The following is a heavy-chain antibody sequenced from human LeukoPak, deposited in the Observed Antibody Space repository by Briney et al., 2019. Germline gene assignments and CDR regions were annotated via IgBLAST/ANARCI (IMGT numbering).Heavy chain of an antibody. CDR3: ARHLSGDDI. J-gene: IGHJ3*02. V-gene: IGHV3-53*01. Sequence: PGGSLRLSCAASGFIVSSNYMSWVRQAPGKGLEWVSTIYSGGSTYYADSVKGRFTISRDNSKNTLYLQMNSLRAEDTAVYYCARHLSGDDIWGQGTMVTVSS. CDR2: IYSGGST. D-gene: IGHD4-17*01. CDR1: GFIVSSNY.